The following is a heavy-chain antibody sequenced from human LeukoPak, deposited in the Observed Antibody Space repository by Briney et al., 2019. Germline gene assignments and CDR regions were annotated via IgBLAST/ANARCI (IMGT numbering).Heavy chain of an antibody. CDR2: ISSSGSTI. CDR3: AKDIHLWYRAVAGPDY. CDR1: GFTFSDYY. D-gene: IGHD6-19*01. J-gene: IGHJ4*02. Sequence: PGGSLRLSCAASGFTFSDYYMSWIRQAPGKGLEWVSYISSSGSTIYYADSVKGRFTISRDNSKNTLYLQMNSLRAEDTAVYYCAKDIHLWYRAVAGPDYWGQGTLVTVSS. V-gene: IGHV3-11*01.